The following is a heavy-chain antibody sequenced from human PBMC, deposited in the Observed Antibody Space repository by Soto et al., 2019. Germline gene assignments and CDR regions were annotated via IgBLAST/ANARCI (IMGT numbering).Heavy chain of an antibody. CDR3: ASNFFFVVMAATENCTHV. CDR1: GGTFSSYA. V-gene: IGHV1-69*13. CDR2: IIPIFGTA. Sequence: SVKVSCKASGGTFSSYAISWVRQAPGQGLEWMGGIIPIFGTANYAQKFQGRVTITADESTSTAYMELSSLRSEDTAVYYCASNFFFVVMAATENCTHVLGQAITVSV. J-gene: IGHJ6*02. D-gene: IGHD2-8*01.